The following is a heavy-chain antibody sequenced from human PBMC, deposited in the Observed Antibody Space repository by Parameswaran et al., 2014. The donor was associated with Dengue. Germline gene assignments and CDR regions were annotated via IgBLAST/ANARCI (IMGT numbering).Heavy chain of an antibody. V-gene: IGHV5-10-1*01. CDR3: ARQDYGDPPGY. J-gene: IGHJ4*02. CDR2: IDPSDSYT. Sequence: VRQMPGKGLEWMGRIDPSDSYTNYSPSFQGHVTISADKSISTAYLQWSSLKASDTAMYYCARQDYGDPPGYWGQGTLVTVSS. D-gene: IGHD4-17*01.